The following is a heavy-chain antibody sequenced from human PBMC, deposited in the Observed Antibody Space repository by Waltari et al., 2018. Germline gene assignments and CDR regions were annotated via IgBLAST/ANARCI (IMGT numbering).Heavy chain of an antibody. CDR2: ISVNFGST. J-gene: IGHJ1*01. V-gene: IGHV3-23*01. CDR1: GFTFSSYA. D-gene: IGHD3-10*01. Sequence: EVQLLESGGGLVQPGGSLRLSCVASGFTFSSYAMTWGRQAPGKGLEWVSTISVNFGSTYYADSVKGRFTTSRDNSKNTLALQMNSLRPEDTAIYYCAKVGLSYWAEYLQHWGQGTLVTVSS. CDR3: AKVGLSYWAEYLQH.